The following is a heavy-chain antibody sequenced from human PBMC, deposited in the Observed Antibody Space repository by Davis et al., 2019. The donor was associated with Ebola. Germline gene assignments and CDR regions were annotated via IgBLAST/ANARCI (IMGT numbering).Heavy chain of an antibody. Sequence: GGSLRLSCVASGFIFSDYGIHWVRQAPGKGLEWLAAIWYDGNKKYYGDSVKGRFTISRDKSKNTIYLQMNNLRAEDTAVYYCAREGGVGLAGKIPYFSHWGQGTLVTVSS. CDR3: AREGGVGLAGKIPYFSH. CDR1: GFIFSDYG. V-gene: IGHV3-33*01. CDR2: IWYDGNKK. D-gene: IGHD6-19*01. J-gene: IGHJ4*02.